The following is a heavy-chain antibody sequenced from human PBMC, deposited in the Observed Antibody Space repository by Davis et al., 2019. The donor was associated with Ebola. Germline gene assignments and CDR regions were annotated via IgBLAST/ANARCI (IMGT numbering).Heavy chain of an antibody. CDR3: ARELQFGMDA. CDR2: IRYDGNKE. D-gene: IGHD4-11*01. V-gene: IGHV3-30*02. Sequence: GGSLRPSVQPPGFAFTNYGMHWVRQSPGKGLVWVTFIRYDGNKESYADSVKGRFTISRDNSRNTLNLEMNGLRVEDTGVYYCARELQFGMDAWGQGTMVTVSS. CDR1: GFAFTNYG. J-gene: IGHJ6*02.